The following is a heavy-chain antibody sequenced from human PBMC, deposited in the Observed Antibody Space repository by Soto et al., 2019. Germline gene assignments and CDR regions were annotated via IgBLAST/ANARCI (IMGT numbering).Heavy chain of an antibody. V-gene: IGHV1-18*01. Sequence: ASVKVSCKASGYTFTNYGISWVRQAPGQGLEWMGWISAYNGSPNYAQKFQGRVTMTRDTSTTTVYMELSSLKSEDTAVYYCARYDYNGYYFDYWGQGTLVTVSS. CDR3: ARYDYNGYYFDY. CDR1: GYTFTNYG. D-gene: IGHD4-4*01. J-gene: IGHJ4*02. CDR2: ISAYNGSP.